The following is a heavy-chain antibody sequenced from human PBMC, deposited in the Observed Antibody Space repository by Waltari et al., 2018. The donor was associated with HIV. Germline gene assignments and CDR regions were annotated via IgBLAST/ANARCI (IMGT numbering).Heavy chain of an antibody. CDR1: DYSISSGYY. CDR2: VYQSGTT. Sequence: QVHLQESGPGLVKPSETLSLTCAVSDYSISSGYYWGWIRQPPGRGLEWIGGVYQSGTTYYNPSLKSRVTISIDTSKNQFSLNLTSVAASDTAVYYCARSAARYPPHYWGQGTLVTVSS. CDR3: ARSAARYPPHY. J-gene: IGHJ4*02. V-gene: IGHV4-38-2*01. D-gene: IGHD1-26*01.